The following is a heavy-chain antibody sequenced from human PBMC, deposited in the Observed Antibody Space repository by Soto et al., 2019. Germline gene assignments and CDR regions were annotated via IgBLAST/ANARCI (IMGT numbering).Heavy chain of an antibody. Sequence: KVSCKASGYTFTSYGIHWVRQAPGQRLEWMGWINAANGDTKYSPKFQGRVTITRDTSASTAYMELSSLRSEDTAVYYCVRRHVSATGIDWFDPWGQGTLVTVSS. J-gene: IGHJ5*02. D-gene: IGHD6-13*01. CDR2: INAANGDT. CDR3: VRRHVSATGIDWFDP. V-gene: IGHV1-3*01. CDR1: GYTFTSYG.